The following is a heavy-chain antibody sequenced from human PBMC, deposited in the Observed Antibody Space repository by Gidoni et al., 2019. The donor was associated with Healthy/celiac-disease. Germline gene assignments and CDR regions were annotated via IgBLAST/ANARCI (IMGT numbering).Heavy chain of an antibody. Sequence: QVQLQQWGAGLLTPSETLSLTCAVYGGSFSGYYWSWIRQPPGKGLEWIGEINHSGSTNYNPSLKSRVTISVDTSKNQFSLKLSSVTAADTAVYYCARVRGYLSEPTIDYWGQGTLVTVSS. J-gene: IGHJ4*02. V-gene: IGHV4-34*01. CDR3: ARVRGYLSEPTIDY. D-gene: IGHD1-26*01. CDR2: INHSGST. CDR1: GGSFSGYY.